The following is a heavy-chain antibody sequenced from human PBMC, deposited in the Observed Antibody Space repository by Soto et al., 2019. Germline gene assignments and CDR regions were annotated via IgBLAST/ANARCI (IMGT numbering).Heavy chain of an antibody. J-gene: IGHJ3*02. CDR3: AKVGVAGTDDAFDI. Sequence: GGSLRLSCAASGFTFDDYAMHWVRQAPGKGLEWVSGISWNSGSIGYADSVKGRFTISRDNAKNSLYLQMNSLRAEDTALYYCAKVGVAGTDDAFDIWGQGTMVTVSS. CDR1: GFTFDDYA. V-gene: IGHV3-9*01. CDR2: ISWNSGSI. D-gene: IGHD6-19*01.